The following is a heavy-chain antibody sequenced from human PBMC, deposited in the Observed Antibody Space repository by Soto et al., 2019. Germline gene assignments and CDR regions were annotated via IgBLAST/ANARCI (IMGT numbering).Heavy chain of an antibody. V-gene: IGHV3-49*03. CDR3: TRRSYIWGSYRYTPFDY. CDR2: IRSNAYGGTT. D-gene: IGHD3-16*02. CDR1: GFTFGDYS. Sequence: LRLSCTGSGFTFGDYSMSWFRQAPGKGLEWVGFIRSNAYGGTTEYGASVKGRFSISRDDPKSIAYLQMNSLKTEDTAVYYCTRRSYIWGSYRYTPFDYWGQGTLVTVSS. J-gene: IGHJ4*02.